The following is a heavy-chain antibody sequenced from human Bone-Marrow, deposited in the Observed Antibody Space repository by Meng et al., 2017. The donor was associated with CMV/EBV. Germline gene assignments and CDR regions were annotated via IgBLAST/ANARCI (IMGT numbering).Heavy chain of an antibody. CDR3: AKWGMDTAMVYYFDH. V-gene: IGHV3-30*02. CDR1: GFTFSSYS. Sequence: GESLKISCAASGFTFSSYSMNWVRQAPGKGLEWVAFIRYDGSNKYYADSVKGRFTISRDDSKNTLYLQMDSLRAEDTAVYFCAKWGMDTAMVYYFDHWGQGTLVTVSS. D-gene: IGHD5-18*01. CDR2: IRYDGSNK. J-gene: IGHJ4*02.